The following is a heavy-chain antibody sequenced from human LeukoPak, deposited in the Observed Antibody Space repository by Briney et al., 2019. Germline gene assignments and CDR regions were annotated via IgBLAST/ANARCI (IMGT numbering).Heavy chain of an antibody. CDR2: MNTDGSRT. V-gene: IGHV3-74*01. Sequence: PGGSLRLSCAASGFTFSRYWMHWVRQAPGKGLVWVSRMNTDGSRTDYADSVKGRFTISRDNAKNTLYLQMNSLGVEDTAVYSCASDFDGHDDFWGQGILVTVSS. J-gene: IGHJ4*02. D-gene: IGHD2-8*01. CDR1: GFTFSRYW. CDR3: ASDFDGHDDF.